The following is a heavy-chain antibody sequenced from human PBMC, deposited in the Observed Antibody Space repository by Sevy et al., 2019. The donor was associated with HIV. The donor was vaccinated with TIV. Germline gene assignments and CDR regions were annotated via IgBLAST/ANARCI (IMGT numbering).Heavy chain of an antibody. Sequence: SETLSLTCTVSGGSINSSSYYWGWIRQPPGKGLEWIGSIYYSGSTYYNPSLKSRVTISVDTSKNQFSLKLSSVTAADTAVYYCARGNWNDERHFDYWGQGTLVTVSS. J-gene: IGHJ4*02. CDR1: GGSINSSSYY. D-gene: IGHD1-1*01. CDR2: IYYSGST. CDR3: ARGNWNDERHFDY. V-gene: IGHV4-39*01.